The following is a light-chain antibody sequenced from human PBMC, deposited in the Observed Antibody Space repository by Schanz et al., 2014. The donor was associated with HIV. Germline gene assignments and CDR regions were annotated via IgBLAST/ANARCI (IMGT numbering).Light chain of an antibody. CDR2: DDS. J-gene: IGLJ2*01. V-gene: IGLV1-40*01. CDR3: ATWDSFLNAVV. Sequence: QSVLTQPPSVSGAPGQRVSLSCNGTSSNIGAGYDVHWYQQFPGTAPKLLIFDDSSRPSGVPDRFSGSKTGTSATLAITGLQTEDEADYYCATWDSFLNAVVFGGGTKLTVL. CDR1: SSNIGAGYD.